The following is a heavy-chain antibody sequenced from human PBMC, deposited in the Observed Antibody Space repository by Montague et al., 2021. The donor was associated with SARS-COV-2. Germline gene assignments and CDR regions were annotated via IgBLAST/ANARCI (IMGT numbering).Heavy chain of an antibody. Sequence: SETLSLTCAVSGYSISSSNWWGWIRQPPGKGLEWIGYIYYSGSTYYNPSLKSRVTMSVDTSKNQFSLKLSSVTAVDTAVYYCATGFSGYSSIWFVKPLLEVEHAGPEFDYWGQGTLVTVSS. CDR1: GYSISSSNW. J-gene: IGHJ4*02. D-gene: IGHD6-13*01. CDR2: IYYSGST. CDR3: ATGFSGYSSIWFVKPLLEVEHAGPEFDY. V-gene: IGHV4-28*01.